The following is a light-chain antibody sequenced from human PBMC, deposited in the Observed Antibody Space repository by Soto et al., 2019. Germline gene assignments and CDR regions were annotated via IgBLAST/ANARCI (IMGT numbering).Light chain of an antibody. Sequence: DIVMTQSPDSLAVSLGERATINCKSSKSVLYSSNNKNYLAWYQQKPGQPPKLLIYWASTRESGVPDRFSGSGSGTDFTLTISSLQAEDVAVYYGQQYYSSPWTFGQGTKLEIK. CDR1: KSVLYSSNNKNY. V-gene: IGKV4-1*01. CDR3: QQYYSSPWT. CDR2: WAS. J-gene: IGKJ2*01.